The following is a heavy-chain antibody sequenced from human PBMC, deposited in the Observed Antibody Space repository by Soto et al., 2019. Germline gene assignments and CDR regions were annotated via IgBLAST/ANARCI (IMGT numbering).Heavy chain of an antibody. D-gene: IGHD3-22*01. CDR2: ISYDGSNK. CDR1: GFTFSSYG. J-gene: IGHJ6*02. Sequence: QVQLVESGGGVVQPGRSLRLSCAASGFTFSSYGMHWVRQAPGKGLEWVAVISYDGSNKYYADSVKGRFTISRDNSKNALYLNMNSLRAEDTAVYYCAKDKAMMVVVPRGIDVWGQGTTVTVSS. V-gene: IGHV3-30*18. CDR3: AKDKAMMVVVPRGIDV.